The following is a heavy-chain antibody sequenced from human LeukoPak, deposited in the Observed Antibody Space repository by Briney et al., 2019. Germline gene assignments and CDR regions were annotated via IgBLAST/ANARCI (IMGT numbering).Heavy chain of an antibody. V-gene: IGHV4-61*01. CDR1: GGSVSSGSYY. CDR2: IYYSGST. D-gene: IGHD3-22*01. CDR3: ARGDDYYDSSGYYRWFDP. Sequence: SETLSLTCTVSGGSVSSGSYYWSWIRQPPGKGLEWIGYIYYSGSTNYNPSPKSRVTISVDTSKNQFSLKLSSVTAADTAVYYCARGDDYYDSSGYYRWFDPWGQGTLVTVSS. J-gene: IGHJ5*02.